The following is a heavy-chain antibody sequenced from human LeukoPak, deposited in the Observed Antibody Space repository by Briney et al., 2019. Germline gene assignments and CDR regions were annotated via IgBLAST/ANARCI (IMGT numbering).Heavy chain of an antibody. CDR1: GFTFSDYY. V-gene: IGHV3-11*04. D-gene: IGHD2-15*01. Sequence: PGGSLRLSCAASGFTFSDYYMSWIRQAPGKGLEWVSYISSSGSTIYYADSVKGRFTISRDNAKNTLYLQMNSLRAEDTAVYYCARVGGRDYYYYYYMDVWGKGTTVTVSS. CDR2: ISSSGSTI. J-gene: IGHJ6*03. CDR3: ARVGGRDYYYYYYMDV.